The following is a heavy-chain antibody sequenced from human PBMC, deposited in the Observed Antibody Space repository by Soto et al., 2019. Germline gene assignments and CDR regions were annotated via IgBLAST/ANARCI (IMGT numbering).Heavy chain of an antibody. J-gene: IGHJ6*02. Sequence: PGGSPRLSCAASGFTFSSYAMSWVRQAPGKGLEWVSAISGSGGSTYYADSVKGRFTISRDNSKNTLYLQMNSLRAEDTAVYYSAKVTLAGLQWLASYYYYGMDVWGQGTTVTVSS. CDR1: GFTFSSYA. CDR2: ISGSGGST. D-gene: IGHD6-19*01. V-gene: IGHV3-23*01. CDR3: AKVTLAGLQWLASYYYYGMDV.